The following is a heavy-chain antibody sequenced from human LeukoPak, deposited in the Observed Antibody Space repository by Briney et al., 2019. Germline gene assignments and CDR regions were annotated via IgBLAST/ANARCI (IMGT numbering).Heavy chain of an antibody. CDR2: IYYSGST. CDR1: GGSISSYY. CDR3: ARLRAAAGKGYWFDP. D-gene: IGHD6-13*01. V-gene: IGHV4-59*12. Sequence: PSETLSLTCTVSGGSISSYYWSWIRQPPGKGLEWIGYIYYSGSTNYNPSLKSRVTISVDTSKNQFSLKLSSVTAADTAVYYCARLRAAAGKGYWFDPWGQGTLVTVSS. J-gene: IGHJ5*02.